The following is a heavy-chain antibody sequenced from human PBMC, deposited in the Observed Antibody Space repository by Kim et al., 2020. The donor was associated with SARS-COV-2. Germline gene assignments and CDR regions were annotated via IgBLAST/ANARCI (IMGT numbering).Heavy chain of an antibody. V-gene: IGHV3-30*18. CDR1: GFTFSSYG. J-gene: IGHJ4*02. CDR3: AKDGGCSSTSCYSNFDY. Sequence: GGSLRLSCAASGFTFSSYGMHWVRQAPGKGLEWVAVISYDGSNKYYADSVKGRFTISRDNSKNTLYLQMNSLRAEDTAVYYCAKDGGCSSTSCYSNFDYWGQGTLVTVSS. CDR2: ISYDGSNK. D-gene: IGHD2-2*01.